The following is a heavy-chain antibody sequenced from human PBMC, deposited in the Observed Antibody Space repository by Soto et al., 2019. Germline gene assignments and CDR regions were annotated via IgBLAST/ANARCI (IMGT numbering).Heavy chain of an antibody. CDR3: ARRSSGSVYGIGMDV. D-gene: IGHD3-10*01. CDR1: GGSFSGYY. CDR2: INHSGST. V-gene: IGHV4-34*01. Sequence: TSETLSLTCAVYGGSFSGYYWSWIRQPPGKGLEWIGEINHSGSTNYNPSLKSRVTISVDTSKNQFSLKLSSVTAADTAVYYCARRSSGSVYGIGMDVWGQGTTVTVSS. J-gene: IGHJ6*02.